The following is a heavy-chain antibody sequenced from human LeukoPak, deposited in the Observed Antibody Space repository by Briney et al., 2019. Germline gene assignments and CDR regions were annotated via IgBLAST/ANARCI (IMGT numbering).Heavy chain of an antibody. J-gene: IGHJ6*03. V-gene: IGHV1-18*01. CDR1: LFSLSPYA. Sequence: ASVKVSCKGSLFSLSPYALNWVQQAPGQGLKWMGWIITYNDNTNYAQKFQGRVTMATVTFTSTAYMELRVLRSDDAAVYYRPKTTRTSEEYSYFYMDVWGKGTTVTVSS. D-gene: IGHD4-11*01. CDR3: PKTTRTSEEYSYFYMDV. CDR2: IITYNDNT.